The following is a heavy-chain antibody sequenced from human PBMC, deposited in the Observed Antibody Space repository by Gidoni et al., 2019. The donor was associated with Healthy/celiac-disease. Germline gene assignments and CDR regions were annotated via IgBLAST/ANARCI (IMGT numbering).Heavy chain of an antibody. CDR3: AKALFSPFNCGGDCYPFDY. V-gene: IGHV3-23*01. CDR1: GFTFSSYA. CDR2: ISGSGGST. J-gene: IGHJ4*02. D-gene: IGHD2-21*02. Sequence: EVQLLESGGGLVQPGGSLRLSCAASGFTFSSYAMSWVRQAPGKGLEWVSAISGSGGSTYYADSVKGRFTISRDNSKNTLYLQMNSLRAEDTAVYYCAKALFSPFNCGGDCYPFDYWGQGTLVTVSS.